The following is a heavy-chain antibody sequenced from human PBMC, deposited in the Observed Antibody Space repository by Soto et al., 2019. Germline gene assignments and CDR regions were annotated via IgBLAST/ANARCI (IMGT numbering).Heavy chain of an antibody. V-gene: IGHV4-61*01. CDR3: ARTTAVPNTLRSRYFFDY. J-gene: IGHJ4*02. CDR1: GGSVSNKTYY. Sequence: SETLSLTCSVSGGSVSNKTYYWSWIRQPPGKRLEWIGYVYYSGTTNYNPSLKSRVTISVDLSKNQFSLRLSSVTTADTALYYCARTTAVPNTLRSRYFFDYWGQGTLGTVSS. CDR2: VYYSGTT. D-gene: IGHD4-17*01.